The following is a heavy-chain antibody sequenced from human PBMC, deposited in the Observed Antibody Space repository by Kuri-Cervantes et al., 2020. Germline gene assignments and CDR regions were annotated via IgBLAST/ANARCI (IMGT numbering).Heavy chain of an antibody. J-gene: IGHJ3*02. D-gene: IGHD6-19*01. Sequence: ASVKVSCKASGYTLTELSMHWVRQAPGKGLEWMGGFDPEDGETIYAQKFQGRVTMTEDTSTDTAYMELSSLRSEDTAVYYCAAAISHLYSSGWYSAFDIWGQGTMVTVSS. CDR3: AAAISHLYSSGWYSAFDI. V-gene: IGHV1-24*01. CDR1: GYTLTELS. CDR2: FDPEDGET.